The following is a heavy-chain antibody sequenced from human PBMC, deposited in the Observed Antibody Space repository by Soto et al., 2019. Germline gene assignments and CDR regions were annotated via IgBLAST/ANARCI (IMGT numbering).Heavy chain of an antibody. CDR1: EFNFDDYA. D-gene: IGHD3-16*01. CDR3: TKDIAYDNVAFHI. V-gene: IGHV3-9*01. Sequence: GVSLRLSCAASEFNFDDYAMHWVRQAPGKGLEWVSGISWNSDTIAYADSVKGRFTISRDNAKNSLYLQMNSLRPEDTALYYCTKDIAYDNVAFHIWGQGTMVTVSS. J-gene: IGHJ3*02. CDR2: ISWNSDTI.